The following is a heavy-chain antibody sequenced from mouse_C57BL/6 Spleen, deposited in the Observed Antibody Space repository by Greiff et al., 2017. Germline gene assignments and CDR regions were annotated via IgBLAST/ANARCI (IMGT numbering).Heavy chain of an antibody. V-gene: IGHV2-2*01. CDR2: IWSGGST. CDR1: GFSLTSYG. Sequence: QVQLKQSGPGLVQPSQSLSITCTVSGFSLTSYGVYWVRQSPGKGLEWLGVIWSGGSTDYNAAFISRLSISKDNSKSQVFFKMNSPQADDTAIYYCARRGDVYYFDYWGQGTTLTVSS. J-gene: IGHJ2*01. CDR3: ARRGDVYYFDY.